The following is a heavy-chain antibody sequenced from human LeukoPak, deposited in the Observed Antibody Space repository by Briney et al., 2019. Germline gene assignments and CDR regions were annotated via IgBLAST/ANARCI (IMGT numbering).Heavy chain of an antibody. J-gene: IGHJ4*02. Sequence: GGSLRLSGGASGFPFSGYWMSWVRQAPGKGLEWVANIHKDGSAKRYVDSVKGRFTISRDNAKSSLYLQMNSLRDEDTAVYYCTRDRGFGADDYWGQGSLVSVSS. CDR1: GFPFSGYW. CDR3: TRDRGFGADDY. CDR2: IHKDGSAK. D-gene: IGHD3-10*01. V-gene: IGHV3-7*01.